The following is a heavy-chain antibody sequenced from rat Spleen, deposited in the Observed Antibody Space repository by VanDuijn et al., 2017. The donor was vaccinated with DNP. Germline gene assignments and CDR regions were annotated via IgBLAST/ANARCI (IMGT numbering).Heavy chain of an antibody. CDR2: IIYDGNNT. D-gene: IGHD4-3*01. CDR3: ATQRSGYVMDA. V-gene: IGHV5-7*01. CDR1: GFTFSHYN. J-gene: IGHJ4*01. Sequence: EVQLVESGGGLVQPGRSLKLSCAASGFTFSHYNMAWVRQAPKKGLEWVATIIYDGNNTYFGDSVKGRFTFSRDNAKSTLYLQMDSLRSEDTATYYCATQRSGYVMDAWGQGTSVTVSS.